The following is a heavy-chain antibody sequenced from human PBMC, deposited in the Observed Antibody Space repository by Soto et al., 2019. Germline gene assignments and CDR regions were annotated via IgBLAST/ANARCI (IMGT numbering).Heavy chain of an antibody. Sequence: SSETLSLTCAVYGGSFSGYYWSWIRQPPGKGLEWIGEINHSGSTNYNPSLKSRVTISVDTSKNQFSLKLSSVTAADTAVYYCARNVLLWFGELLPRGMDVWGQGTTVTVSS. V-gene: IGHV4-34*01. CDR3: ARNVLLWFGELLPRGMDV. CDR2: INHSGST. D-gene: IGHD3-10*01. CDR1: GGSFSGYY. J-gene: IGHJ6*02.